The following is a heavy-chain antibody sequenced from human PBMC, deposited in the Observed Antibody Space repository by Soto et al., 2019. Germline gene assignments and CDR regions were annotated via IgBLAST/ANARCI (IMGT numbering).Heavy chain of an antibody. Sequence: ASVKVSCKVSGYTLTELSMHWVRQAPGKGLEWMGGFDPEDGETIYAQKFQGRVTMTEDTSTDTAYMELSSLRSEDTAVYYCATAYYYDSSGRMGMDVWGQGITVTVSS. J-gene: IGHJ6*02. CDR2: FDPEDGET. V-gene: IGHV1-24*01. CDR1: GYTLTELS. CDR3: ATAYYYDSSGRMGMDV. D-gene: IGHD3-22*01.